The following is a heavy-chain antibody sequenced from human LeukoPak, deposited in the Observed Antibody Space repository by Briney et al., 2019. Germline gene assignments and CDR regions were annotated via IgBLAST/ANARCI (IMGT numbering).Heavy chain of an antibody. CDR2: ISSSSSYI. J-gene: IGHJ3*02. Sequence: GGSLRLSCAAPGFTFSSYSMNWVRQAPGKGLEWVSSISSSSSYIYYADSVKGRFTISRDNAKNSLYLQMNSLRAEDTAVYYCARDSRADAFDIWGQGTMVTVSS. CDR3: ARDSRADAFDI. V-gene: IGHV3-21*01. CDR1: GFTFSSYS.